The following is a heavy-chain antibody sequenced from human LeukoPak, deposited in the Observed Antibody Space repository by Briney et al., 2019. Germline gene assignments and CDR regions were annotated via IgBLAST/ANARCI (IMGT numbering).Heavy chain of an antibody. V-gene: IGHV5-51*01. CDR1: AYSFATFW. Sequence: AESLKISCKASAYSFATFWIGCVRQMPAKNLEWMGIIYPGDSETRYSPSFQSQVTFSADKSITTASLQWSSLKASDNAMYYCASITAVAHAFDIWGQGTMVTVSS. D-gene: IGHD4-23*01. J-gene: IGHJ3*02. CDR2: IYPGDSET. CDR3: ASITAVAHAFDI.